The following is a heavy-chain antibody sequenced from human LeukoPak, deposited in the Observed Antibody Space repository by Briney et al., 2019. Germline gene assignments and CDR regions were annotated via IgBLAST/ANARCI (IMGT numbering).Heavy chain of an antibody. CDR1: GFTFDDYA. CDR3: AKGDSSGFYRDFDY. J-gene: IGHJ4*02. D-gene: IGHD3-22*01. V-gene: IGHV3-9*01. CDR2: ISWNSGSI. Sequence: SLRLSCAASGFTFDDYAMHWVRQAPGKGLEWVSGISWNSGSIGYADSVKGRFTISRDNAKNSLYLQMNSLRAEDTALYYWAKGDSSGFYRDFDYWGQGTLVTVSS.